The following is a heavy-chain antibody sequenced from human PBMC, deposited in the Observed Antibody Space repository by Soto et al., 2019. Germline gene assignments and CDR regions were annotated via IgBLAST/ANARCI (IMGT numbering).Heavy chain of an antibody. J-gene: IGHJ6*02. D-gene: IGHD2-21*02. CDR1: GGSFSGYY. CDR3: ARFLGGNSVWFYYYYGMDV. CDR2: INHSGST. Sequence: SETLSLTCAVYGGSFSGYYWSWIRQPPGKGLEWIGEINHSGSTNYNPSLKSRVTISVDTSKNQFSLKLSSVTAADTAVYYCARFLGGNSVWFYYYYGMDVWGQGTTVTVSS. V-gene: IGHV4-34*01.